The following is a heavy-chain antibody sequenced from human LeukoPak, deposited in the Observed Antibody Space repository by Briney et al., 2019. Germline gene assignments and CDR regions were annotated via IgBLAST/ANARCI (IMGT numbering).Heavy chain of an antibody. CDR3: ARGDGYSSSWYDY. V-gene: IGHV4-38-2*02. D-gene: IGHD6-13*01. J-gene: IGHJ4*02. Sequence: PSETLSLTCTVSGYSISSGYYWGWIRQPPGKGLEWIGYIYYSGSTYYNPSLKSRVTISVDTSKNQFSLKLSSVTAADTAVYYCARGDGYSSSWYDYWGQGTLVTVSS. CDR2: IYYSGST. CDR1: GYSISSGYY.